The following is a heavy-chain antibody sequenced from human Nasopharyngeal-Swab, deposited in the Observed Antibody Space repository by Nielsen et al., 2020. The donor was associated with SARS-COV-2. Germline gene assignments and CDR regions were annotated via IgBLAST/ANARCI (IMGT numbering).Heavy chain of an antibody. D-gene: IGHD4/OR15-4a*01. CDR3: TTDYYFDY. CDR2: ISGSGDTT. V-gene: IGHV3-23*01. CDR1: GFTFSSYA. Sequence: GGSLRLSCAASGFTFSSYAMSWVRQAPGKGLEWVSIISGSGDTTYYADSVKDRFTISRDDSKNTAFLQMDSLNTEDTALYYCTTDYYFDYWGQGTLVTVSS. J-gene: IGHJ4*02.